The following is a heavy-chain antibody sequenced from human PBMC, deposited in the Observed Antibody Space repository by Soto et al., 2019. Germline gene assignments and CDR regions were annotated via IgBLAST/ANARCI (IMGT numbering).Heavy chain of an antibody. Sequence: EVQLVESGGGLVKPGVSLRLSCAASGFTFSDASMSWVRQAAGTGLEWVGRIKTKTDGETAQYGAPVKGRFIISRDASDNTLSLQMNSLQTDDTAVYFCTTYSGYNDCWGQGDLVTVSS. CDR1: GFTFSDAS. CDR2: IKTKTDGETA. V-gene: IGHV3-15*01. J-gene: IGHJ4*02. D-gene: IGHD5-12*01. CDR3: TTYSGYNDC.